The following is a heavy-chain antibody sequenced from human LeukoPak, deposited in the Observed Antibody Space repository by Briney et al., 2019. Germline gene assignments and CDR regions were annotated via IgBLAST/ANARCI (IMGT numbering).Heavy chain of an antibody. Sequence: GGSLRLSCAASGFTVSSNYMSWVRQAPGKGLEWVSVIYSGGSTYYADSVKGRFTISRDNSKNTLYLQMNSLRAEDTAVYYCARSRHGSSWYFDYWGQGTLVTVSS. CDR2: IYSGGST. CDR1: GFTVSSNY. D-gene: IGHD6-13*01. CDR3: ARSRHGSSWYFDY. J-gene: IGHJ4*02. V-gene: IGHV3-53*01.